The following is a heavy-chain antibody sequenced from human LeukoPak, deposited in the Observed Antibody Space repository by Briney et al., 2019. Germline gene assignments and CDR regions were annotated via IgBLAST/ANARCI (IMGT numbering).Heavy chain of an antibody. D-gene: IGHD1-1*01. V-gene: IGHV4-59*08. Sequence: SETLSLTCTFSGGSMSPFYWSWLRQSPGKGLEWIGSIYYSGGTNYNPSLKSRVTISVDTSKNQFSLELSSVSAADTAVYYCAVNSTKHTFDIWGQGTMVTVSS. CDR3: AVNSTKHTFDI. CDR1: GGSMSPFY. J-gene: IGHJ3*02. CDR2: IYYSGGT.